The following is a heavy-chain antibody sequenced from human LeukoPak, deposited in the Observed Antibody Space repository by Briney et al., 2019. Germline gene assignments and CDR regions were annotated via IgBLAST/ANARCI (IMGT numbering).Heavy chain of an antibody. CDR2: IYTSGRT. V-gene: IGHV4-4*07. Sequence: SETLSLTCTVSGDSMSNFCWLWIRQSAGKGLEWIGRIYTSGRTNYNPSLESRVTMSIDTTNNQFSLKLISVTAADTAIYYCAREYDRGSNDHWGQGTLVTVSS. J-gene: IGHJ4*02. D-gene: IGHD1-14*01. CDR3: AREYDRGSNDH. CDR1: GDSMSNFC.